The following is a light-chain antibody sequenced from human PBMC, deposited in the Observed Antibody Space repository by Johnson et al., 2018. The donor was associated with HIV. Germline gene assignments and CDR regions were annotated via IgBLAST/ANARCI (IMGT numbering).Light chain of an antibody. CDR1: YSNIEHNY. V-gene: IGLV1-51*01. CDR2: GTT. CDR3: GAWYSSLTAGSYV. J-gene: IGLJ1*01. Sequence: QSVLTQPPSVSAAAGQKVTISCSGTYSNIEHNYVSWYQQLPGTAPKLLIYGTTKRPSGIPDRFSGSKSGTSATLGITGLQAGDEADYYCGAWYSSLTAGSYVFGTGTKVTVL.